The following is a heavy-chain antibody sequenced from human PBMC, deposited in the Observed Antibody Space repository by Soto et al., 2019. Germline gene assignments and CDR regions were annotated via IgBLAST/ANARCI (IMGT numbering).Heavy chain of an antibody. V-gene: IGHV4-30-4*01. J-gene: IGHJ3*02. CDR1: GGSISSGDYN. Sequence: ASETLSLTCTVSGGSISSGDYNWSWIRQPPGKGLECVGYVVYSGTTHYNPSLKSRLSISLDTSKNLFSLRLTSVTAADTAVYYCARDNWSLPLDIWGHGTMVTVSS. CDR3: ARDNWSLPLDI. CDR2: VVYSGTT. D-gene: IGHD1-20*01.